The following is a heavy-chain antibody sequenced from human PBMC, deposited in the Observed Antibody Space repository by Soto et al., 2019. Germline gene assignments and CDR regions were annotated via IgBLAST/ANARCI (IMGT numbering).Heavy chain of an antibody. CDR2: IVPLFRTT. V-gene: IGHV1-69*01. J-gene: IGHJ6*02. CDR3: ARDPLSSFAMDV. CDR1: GGTFSSYA. Sequence: QVQLVQSGAEAKKPGSSVKVSCKTSGGTFSSYAISWVRQAPGQGLEWMGGIVPLFRTTNYAQKFQGRLSISADDSTSTAYMELTSLESEDTAVYYCARDPLSSFAMDVWGQGTTVTVSS. D-gene: IGHD3-10*02.